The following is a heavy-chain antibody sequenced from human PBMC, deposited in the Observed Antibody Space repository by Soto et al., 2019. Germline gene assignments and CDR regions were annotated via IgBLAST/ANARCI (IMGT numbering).Heavy chain of an antibody. J-gene: IGHJ3*02. CDR2: VYPDDSDI. CDR1: GYSFGNFW. Sequence: EVQLVQSGAEVKKPGESLKISCKGSGYSFGNFWIAWVRQMPGKGLEWMGIVYPDDSDIRYSPSFQGQVTISADESVSTAYLHLSTLRASDTAIYYCAKTLVGGGALDIWGQGTVVTVSS. V-gene: IGHV5-51*01. CDR3: AKTLVGGGALDI. D-gene: IGHD1-26*01.